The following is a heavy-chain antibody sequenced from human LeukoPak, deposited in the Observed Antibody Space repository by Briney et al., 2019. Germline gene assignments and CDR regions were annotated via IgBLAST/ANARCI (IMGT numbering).Heavy chain of an antibody. CDR2: IKQDGSEK. D-gene: IGHD5-18*01. J-gene: IGHJ4*02. CDR1: GFTFSSYG. CDR3: ARDEGGIQLTDY. V-gene: IGHV3-7*01. Sequence: PGGSLRLSCAASGFTFSSYGMHWVRQAPGKGLEWVANIKQDGSEKYYVDSVKGRFTISRDNAKNSLYLQMNSLRAEGTAVYYCARDEGGIQLTDYWGQGTLVTVSS.